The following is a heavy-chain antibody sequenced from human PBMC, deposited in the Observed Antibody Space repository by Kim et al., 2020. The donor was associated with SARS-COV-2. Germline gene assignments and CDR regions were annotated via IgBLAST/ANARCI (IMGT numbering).Heavy chain of an antibody. J-gene: IGHJ3*02. Sequence: KGRFTISRDNAKNSLYLQMNSLRAEDTALYYCAKDILSYFDWLSLAAFDIWGQGTLVTVSS. CDR3: AKDILSYFDWLSLAAFDI. V-gene: IGHV3-9*01. D-gene: IGHD3-9*01.